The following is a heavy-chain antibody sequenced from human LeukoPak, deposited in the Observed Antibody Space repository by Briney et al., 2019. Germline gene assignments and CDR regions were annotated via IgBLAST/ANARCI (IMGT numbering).Heavy chain of an antibody. CDR1: GGSISRGDYY. CDR3: GRVGRLQNTAMVFGY. J-gene: IGHJ4*02. D-gene: IGHD5-18*01. Sequence: SETLSLTCTVSGGSISRGDYYWRWIRQPPGRGLEWIGYIYYSGSTYYNPALKIRVTQSADTSKNKFALNLSSATAADTAVYYCGRVGRLQNTAMVFGYWGQGTLVTVSS. CDR2: IYYSGST. V-gene: IGHV4-30-4*01.